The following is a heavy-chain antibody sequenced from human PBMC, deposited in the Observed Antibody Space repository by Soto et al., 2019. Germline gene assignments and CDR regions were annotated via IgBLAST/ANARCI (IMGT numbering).Heavy chain of an antibody. CDR2: IYYSGST. V-gene: IGHV4-31*03. CDR3: ARGSRYYYYGMDV. CDR1: GGSISSGGYY. Sequence: QVQLQESGPGLVKPSQTLSLTCTVSGGSISSGGYYWSWIRQHPGKGLEWIAYIYYSGSTHYNPSLKSRVTISVDTSKNQFSLKLSSVTAADTAVYYCARGSRYYYYGMDVWGQGTTVTVSS. J-gene: IGHJ6*02.